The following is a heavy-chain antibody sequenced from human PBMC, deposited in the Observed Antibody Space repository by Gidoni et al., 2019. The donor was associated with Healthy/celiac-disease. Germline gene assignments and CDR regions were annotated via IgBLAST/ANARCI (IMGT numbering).Heavy chain of an antibody. Sequence: EVQLVESGGGLIQPGGSLRLSCAASGFTVSSNYMRWVRQAPGKGLEWVSVIYSGGSTYYADSVKGRFTISRDNSKNTLYLQMNSLRAEDTAVYYCAGVTYCGGDCYPELYDAFDIWGQGTMVTVSS. D-gene: IGHD2-21*02. CDR3: AGVTYCGGDCYPELYDAFDI. CDR2: IYSGGST. V-gene: IGHV3-53*01. J-gene: IGHJ3*02. CDR1: GFTVSSNY.